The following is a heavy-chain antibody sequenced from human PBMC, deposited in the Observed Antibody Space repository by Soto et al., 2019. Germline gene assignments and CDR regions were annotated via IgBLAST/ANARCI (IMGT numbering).Heavy chain of an antibody. CDR3: AREGWVHAFDI. CDR2: IIPIFGTA. Sequence: WPPVKVSCKASGGTFSSYAISWVRQAPGQGLEWMGGIIPIFGTANYAQKFQGRVTITADESTSTAYMELSSLRSEDTAVYYCAREGWVHAFDIWGQGTMVTVSS. CDR1: GGTFSSYA. J-gene: IGHJ3*02. D-gene: IGHD1-26*01. V-gene: IGHV1-69*13.